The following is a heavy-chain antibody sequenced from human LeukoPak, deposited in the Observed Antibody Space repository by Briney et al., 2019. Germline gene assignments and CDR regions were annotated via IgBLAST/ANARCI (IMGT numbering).Heavy chain of an antibody. D-gene: IGHD2-15*01. Sequence: PGGSLRLSCAASGFTFSSYWMSWVRRAPGKGLEWVANIKQDGSEKYYVDSVKGRFTISRDNAKNSLYPQMNSLRAEDTAVYYCARQGYCSGGSCYSDFDYWGQGTLVTVSS. CDR2: IKQDGSEK. CDR1: GFTFSSYW. V-gene: IGHV3-7*03. J-gene: IGHJ4*02. CDR3: ARQGYCSGGSCYSDFDY.